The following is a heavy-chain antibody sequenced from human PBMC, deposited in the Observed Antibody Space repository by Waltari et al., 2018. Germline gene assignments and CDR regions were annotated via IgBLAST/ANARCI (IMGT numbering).Heavy chain of an antibody. D-gene: IGHD3-3*01. Sequence: QVQLVESGGGVVPSGRSLRLSCVGSGLHFRSHGMNWVRQAPGKGLEWGAGIWYDGSNKNYVDSVKGRFTISRDNSKNTLYLEMNSLRAEDTAVYFCARGDGGSGLGASDIWGQGTMVTVSS. CDR1: GLHFRSHG. J-gene: IGHJ3*02. CDR3: ARGDGGSGLGASDI. CDR2: IWYDGSNK. V-gene: IGHV3-33*01.